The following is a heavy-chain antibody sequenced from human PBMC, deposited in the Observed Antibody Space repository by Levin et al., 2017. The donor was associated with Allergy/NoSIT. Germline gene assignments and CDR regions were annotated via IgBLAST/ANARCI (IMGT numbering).Heavy chain of an antibody. CDR1: GFTFSSHS. D-gene: IGHD6-13*01. Sequence: AGGSLRLSCAASGFTFSSHSMNWVRQAPGKGLEWVSYISSTGITTFYADSVKGRFTISRDSAKNSLYLQMDNLRAEDTAVYYCARGARGSSWHDYCFDYWGQGTLVTVSS. CDR2: ISSTGITT. CDR3: ARGARGSSWHDYCFDY. V-gene: IGHV3-48*01. J-gene: IGHJ4*02.